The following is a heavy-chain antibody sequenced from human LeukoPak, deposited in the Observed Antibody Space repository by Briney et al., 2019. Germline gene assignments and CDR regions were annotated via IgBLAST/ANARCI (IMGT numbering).Heavy chain of an antibody. J-gene: IGHJ4*02. D-gene: IGHD6-19*01. CDR2: INPKSGGT. CDR1: GYTFTGYY. Sequence: ASVKVSCKASGYTFTGYYMHWVRQAPGQGLEWMGWINPKSGGTNYAQKFQGRVTMTRDTSISTAYMELSRLRSDGTAVYYCARGSPNSSGWPWGAFFDYWGQGTLVTVSS. V-gene: IGHV1-2*02. CDR3: ARGSPNSSGWPWGAFFDY.